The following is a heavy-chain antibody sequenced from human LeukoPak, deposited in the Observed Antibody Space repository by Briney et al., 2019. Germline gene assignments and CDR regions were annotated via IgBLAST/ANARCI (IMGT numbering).Heavy chain of an antibody. Sequence: PSETLSLTCTVSGVSISSSSYYWGWIRQPPGKGLEWIGSIYYSGSTYYNPSLKSRVTISVDTSKNQFSLKLSSVTAADTAVYYCARRTEVYGMDVWGQGTTVTVSS. J-gene: IGHJ6*02. V-gene: IGHV4-39*01. CDR3: ARRTEVYGMDV. D-gene: IGHD1/OR15-1a*01. CDR1: GVSISSSSYY. CDR2: IYYSGST.